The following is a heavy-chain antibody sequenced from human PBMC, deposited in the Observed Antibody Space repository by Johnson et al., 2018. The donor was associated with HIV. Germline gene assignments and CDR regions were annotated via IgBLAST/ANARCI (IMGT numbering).Heavy chain of an antibody. Sequence: VQLVESGGGVVQPGRSLRLSCAASGFTFRSFAMHWVRQAPGKGLEWVALILDDVSTTYYVDSVKGRFTISRDNAKNSLYLQMNSLRAEDTALYYCAKATELEDAFDIWGQGTMVTVSS. V-gene: IGHV3-30*04. D-gene: IGHD1-26*01. J-gene: IGHJ3*02. CDR1: GFTFRSFA. CDR3: AKATELEDAFDI. CDR2: ILDDVSTT.